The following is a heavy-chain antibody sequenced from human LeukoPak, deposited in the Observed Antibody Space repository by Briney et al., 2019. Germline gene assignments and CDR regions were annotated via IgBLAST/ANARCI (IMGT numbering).Heavy chain of an antibody. CDR3: ARGDSSSKIDY. CDR1: GFTLNNYW. V-gene: IGHV3-7*01. CDR2: IWEDGSQK. D-gene: IGHD6-6*01. Sequence: GGSLRLSCAASGFTLNNYWMNWVRQAPGKGLEWVANIWEDGSQKYYVDSVKGRFTISRDNAKNLLYLQMNSLRAEDTAVYYCARGDSSSKIDYWGQGTLVTVSS. J-gene: IGHJ4*02.